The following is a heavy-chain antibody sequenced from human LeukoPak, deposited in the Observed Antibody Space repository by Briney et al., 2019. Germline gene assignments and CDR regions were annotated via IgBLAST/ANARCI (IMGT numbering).Heavy chain of an antibody. CDR3: ARDPSTVVNRYYYYMDV. CDR1: GYTFTSYY. D-gene: IGHD4-23*01. V-gene: IGHV1-46*03. CDR2: INPSGGST. J-gene: IGHJ6*03. Sequence: ASVKVSCKASGYTFTSYYMHWVRQAPGQGLEWMGIINPSGGSTSYAQKFQGRVTMTRDTSTSTVYMELSSLRSEDPAGYYCARDPSTVVNRYYYYMDVWGKGTTVTVSS.